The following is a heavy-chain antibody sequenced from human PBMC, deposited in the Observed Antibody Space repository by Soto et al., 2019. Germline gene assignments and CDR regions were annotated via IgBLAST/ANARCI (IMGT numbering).Heavy chain of an antibody. V-gene: IGHV4-59*01. J-gene: IGHJ4*02. Sequence: SETLSLTCTVSGGSISSYYWSWIRQPPGKGLEWIGYIYYSGSTNYNPSLKSRVTISVDTSKNQFSLKLSSVTAADTAVYYCAGANENTVTNAYWGQGTLVTVSS. CDR2: IYYSGST. D-gene: IGHD4-17*01. CDR3: AGANENTVTNAY. CDR1: GGSISSYY.